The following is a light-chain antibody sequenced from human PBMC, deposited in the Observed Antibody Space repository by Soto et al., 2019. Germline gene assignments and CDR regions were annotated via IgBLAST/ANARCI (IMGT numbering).Light chain of an antibody. Sequence: ETVLTQSPATLSLSPGERATLSCRASQTIGTYLIWYQQKPGQAPRLLIYDASSRATGIPAGFSGSRSGADVPLAISSLEPEDFAVYYCQQRGNWPLTFGGGTKVEI. CDR1: QTIGTY. V-gene: IGKV3-11*01. CDR3: QQRGNWPLT. CDR2: DAS. J-gene: IGKJ4*01.